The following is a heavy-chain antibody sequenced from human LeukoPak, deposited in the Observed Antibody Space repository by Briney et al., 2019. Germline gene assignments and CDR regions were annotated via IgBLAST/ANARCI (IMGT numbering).Heavy chain of an antibody. D-gene: IGHD3-22*01. CDR3: ARARSGYYPSYDY. J-gene: IGHJ4*02. CDR1: GFTFSSYR. V-gene: IGHV3-7*01. Sequence: GGSLRLSCAASGFTFSSYRMSWVRQAPGKGLRWVPNIKQDGSEKYYVDSVKGRFTISRDNAKNSLYLQMNSLRAEDTAVYYCARARSGYYPSYDYWGQGTLVTVSS. CDR2: IKQDGSEK.